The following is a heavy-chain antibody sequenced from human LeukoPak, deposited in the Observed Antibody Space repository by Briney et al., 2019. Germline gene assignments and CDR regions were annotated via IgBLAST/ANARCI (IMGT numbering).Heavy chain of an antibody. V-gene: IGHV1-18*04. J-gene: IGHJ4*01. CDR2: ISAYNGNT. CDR3: ARVSGVGAREDYFDY. CDR1: GDTFTGYY. D-gene: IGHD1-26*01. Sequence: GASVKVSCKASGDTFTGYYMHWVRQAPGQGLEWMGWISAYNGNTNYAQKLQGRVTMTTDTSTSTAYMELRSLRSDDTAVYYCARVSGVGAREDYFDYWGQGTLVTVSS.